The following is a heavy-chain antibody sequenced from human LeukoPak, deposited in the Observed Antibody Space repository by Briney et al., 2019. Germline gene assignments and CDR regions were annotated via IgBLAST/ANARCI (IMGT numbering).Heavy chain of an antibody. CDR3: ARASITMVRGVIIYYYYYGMDV. D-gene: IGHD3-10*01. V-gene: IGHV3-21*01. CDR2: ISSSSSYI. J-gene: IGHJ6*02. CDR1: GFTFSSYS. Sequence: GGSLRLSCAASGFTFSSYSMNWVRQAPGKGLEWVSSISSSSSYIYYADSVKGRFTISRDNAKNSLYLQMNSLRAEDTAVYYCARASITMVRGVIIYYYYYGMDVWGQGTTVTVSS.